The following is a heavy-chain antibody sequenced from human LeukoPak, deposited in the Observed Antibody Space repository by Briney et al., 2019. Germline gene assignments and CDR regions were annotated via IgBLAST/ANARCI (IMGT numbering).Heavy chain of an antibody. Sequence: GGSLRLSCAASGFTFSSYSMNWVRQAPGKGLEWVSYIRSSSRTIYYADSVEGRFTISRDNAKNSLYLQMNSLRAEDTAVYYCARDGSGRVPEMSAPDYWGQGTLVTVSS. V-gene: IGHV3-48*01. D-gene: IGHD3-10*01. CDR3: ARDGSGRVPEMSAPDY. CDR1: GFTFSSYS. J-gene: IGHJ4*02. CDR2: IRSSSRTI.